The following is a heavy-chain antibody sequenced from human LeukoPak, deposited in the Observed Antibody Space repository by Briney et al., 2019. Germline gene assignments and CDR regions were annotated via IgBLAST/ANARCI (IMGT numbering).Heavy chain of an antibody. J-gene: IGHJ5*02. CDR3: ARDGGRYCSSTSCPGPSHWFDP. Sequence: SQTLSLTCTVSGGSISSGDYYWSWIRQPPGKGLEWIGYIYYSGSTYYNPSLKSPVTISVATSKNQFSLELSSVTAADTAVYYCARDGGRYCSSTSCPGPSHWFDPWGQGTLVTVSS. CDR2: IYYSGST. CDR1: GGSISSGDYY. V-gene: IGHV4-30-4*08. D-gene: IGHD2-2*01.